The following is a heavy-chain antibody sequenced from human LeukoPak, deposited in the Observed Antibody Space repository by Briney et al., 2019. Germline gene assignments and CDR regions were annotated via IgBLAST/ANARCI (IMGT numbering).Heavy chain of an antibody. Sequence: SETLSLTCAVSGGSISSGGYSWSWIRQPPGKGLEWIGYIYHSGSTYYNPSLKSRVTISVDTSKNQFSLKLSSVTAADTAVYYCARRPPHYYYYGMDVWGQGTTVTVSS. CDR3: ARRPPHYYYYGMDV. V-gene: IGHV4-30-2*01. J-gene: IGHJ6*02. CDR2: IYHSGST. CDR1: GGSISSGGYS.